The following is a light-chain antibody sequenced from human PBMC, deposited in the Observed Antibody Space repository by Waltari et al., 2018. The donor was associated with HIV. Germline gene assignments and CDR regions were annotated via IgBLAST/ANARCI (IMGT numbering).Light chain of an antibody. CDR1: STDIGTYNF. J-gene: IGLJ2*01. CDR3: VSYTEKDTFLL. CDR2: DVT. V-gene: IGLV2-8*01. Sequence: QSALTQPPSASGSPGQSVAISCTGSSTDIGTYNFVSCYQHHPGKAPKLLIYDVTRRPPGIPDRFSGTKSGYTASLTVSDLQVEDEADYYCVSYTEKDTFLLFGGGTKLAV.